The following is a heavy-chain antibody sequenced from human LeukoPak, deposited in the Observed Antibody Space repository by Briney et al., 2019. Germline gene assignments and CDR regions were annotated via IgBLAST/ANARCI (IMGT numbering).Heavy chain of an antibody. D-gene: IGHD3-16*02. J-gene: IGHJ1*01. CDR1: GFTFSTYA. CDR2: IWFDGSEQ. CDR3: AREGDSRWGELSP. V-gene: IGHV3-33*01. Sequence: PGRSLRLSSAASGFTFSTYAIHWVRQAPGKGLEWVAVIWFDGSEQYYAESVKGRFIISRDNSKSTSNLQLNSLRAEDTAVYYCAREGDSRWGELSPWGQGTLVTVSS.